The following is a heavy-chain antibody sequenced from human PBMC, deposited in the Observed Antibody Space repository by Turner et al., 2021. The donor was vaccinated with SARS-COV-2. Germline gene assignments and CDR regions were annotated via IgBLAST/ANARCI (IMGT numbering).Heavy chain of an antibody. D-gene: IGHD1-26*01. J-gene: IGHJ6*02. CDR2: HNPSGGST. CDR1: GYTFPSYY. Sequence: QVQLLQSGAEVKKPGASVKVSCKASGYTFPSYYMQSVRQAPGQGLGWMGVHNPSGGSTRYAQKFQGRVTMTRDTSTSTVYMEMGSLRSEDTAVYYCARDLTMVGATSLDYYYGMDVWGQGTTVTVSS. V-gene: IGHV1-46*03. CDR3: ARDLTMVGATSLDYYYGMDV.